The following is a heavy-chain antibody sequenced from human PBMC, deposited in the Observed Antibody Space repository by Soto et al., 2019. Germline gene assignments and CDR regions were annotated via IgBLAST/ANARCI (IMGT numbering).Heavy chain of an antibody. CDR1: GFTFSSYA. CDR3: PTHQPNMPVAVITSFDY. CDR2: ISGSGGST. J-gene: IGHJ4*02. Sequence: PGGSLRLSCAASGFTFSSYAMSWVRQAPGKGLEWVSAISGSGGSTYYADSVKGRFTISRDNSKNTLYLQMNSLRAEDTAVYSCPTHQPNMPVAVITSFDYWGQGTLVTVSS. V-gene: IGHV3-23*01. D-gene: IGHD3-22*01.